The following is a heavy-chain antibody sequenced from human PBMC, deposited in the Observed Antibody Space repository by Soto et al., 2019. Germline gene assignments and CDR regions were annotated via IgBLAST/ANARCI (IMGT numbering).Heavy chain of an antibody. CDR2: MSHRGGT. Sequence: QVQLQQWGAGLLKPSETLSLTCAVYGGSVSSGNYYWSWIRQPPGKGLEWIGEMSHRGGTHFNPSLNRRVNLLADTSRRHFARKMSSVTAADTALYYCGRVERGTATTVVDACDIWGPGTMVTGSS. V-gene: IGHV4-34*01. J-gene: IGHJ3*02. CDR3: GRVERGTATTVVDACDI. D-gene: IGHD1-1*01. CDR1: GGSVSSGNYY.